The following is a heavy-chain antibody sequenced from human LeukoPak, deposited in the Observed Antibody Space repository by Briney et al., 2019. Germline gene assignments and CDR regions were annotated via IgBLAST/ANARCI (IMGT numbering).Heavy chain of an antibody. CDR3: AKPPLAMVYAYGNPFDY. V-gene: IGHV3-23*01. J-gene: IGHJ4*02. CDR1: GFTFSSYA. D-gene: IGHD2-8*01. CDR2: ISGSGGST. Sequence: GGSLRLSCAASGFTFSSYAMSWVRQAPGKGLEWVSAISGSGGSTYYADSVKGRFTISRDNSKNTLYLQMNSLRAEDTAVYYCAKPPLAMVYAYGNPFDYWGQGTLVTVSS.